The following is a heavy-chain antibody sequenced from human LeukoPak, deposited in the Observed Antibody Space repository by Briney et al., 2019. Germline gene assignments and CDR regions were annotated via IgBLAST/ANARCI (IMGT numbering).Heavy chain of an antibody. J-gene: IGHJ4*02. V-gene: IGHV1-2*02. CDR2: INPDNGGT. CDR1: GYTFTGYY. CDR3: ARDPSNSGYDYLYYFDY. D-gene: IGHD5-12*01. Sequence: ASVKVSYKASGYTFTGYYMHWVRQAPGQGLEWMGWINPDNGGTNYAQKFQGRVTMTRDMSISTAYMELSRLRSDDTAVYYCARDPSNSGYDYLYYFDYWGQGTLVTVSS.